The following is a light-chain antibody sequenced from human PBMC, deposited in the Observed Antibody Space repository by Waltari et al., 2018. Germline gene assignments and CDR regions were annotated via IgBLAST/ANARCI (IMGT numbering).Light chain of an antibody. CDR2: KDS. CDR3: QSGDSSGVGV. Sequence: SSELTQPPSVSVSPGQTARITCSGDALPKQYAHWYQQKPGQAPVLVIYKDSERPSGIPERLSGSSSGTTVTLTISGVQAEDEADYYCQSGDSSGVGVFGGGTKLTVL. CDR1: ALPKQY. V-gene: IGLV3-25*03. J-gene: IGLJ3*02.